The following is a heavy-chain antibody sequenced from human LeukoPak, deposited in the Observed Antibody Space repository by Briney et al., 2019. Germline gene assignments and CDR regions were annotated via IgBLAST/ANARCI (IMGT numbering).Heavy chain of an antibody. CDR1: GGSISSYY. CDR2: IYYSGST. J-gene: IGHJ4*02. V-gene: IGHV4-59*01. Sequence: SETLYLTCTVSGGSISSYYWSWIRQPPGKGLEWIGYIYYSGSTNYNPSLKSRVTISVDASKNQFSLKLSSVTAADTAVYYCAATLIAATFDYWGQGTLVTVSS. D-gene: IGHD6-25*01. CDR3: AATLIAATFDY.